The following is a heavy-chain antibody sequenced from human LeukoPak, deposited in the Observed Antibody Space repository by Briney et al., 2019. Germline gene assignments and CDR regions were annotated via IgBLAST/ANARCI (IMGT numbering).Heavy chain of an antibody. J-gene: IGHJ6*02. V-gene: IGHV3-48*04. D-gene: IGHD3-10*01. CDR3: ARDDYYGSGSPTSALGGMDV. Sequence: GGSLRLSCAASGFTFSSYSMDWVRQAPGKGLEWVSYISSSSSTIYYADSVKGRFTISRDNAKNSLYLQMNSLRAEDTAVYYCARDDYYGSGSPTSALGGMDVWGQGTTVTVSS. CDR2: ISSSSSTI. CDR1: GFTFSSYS.